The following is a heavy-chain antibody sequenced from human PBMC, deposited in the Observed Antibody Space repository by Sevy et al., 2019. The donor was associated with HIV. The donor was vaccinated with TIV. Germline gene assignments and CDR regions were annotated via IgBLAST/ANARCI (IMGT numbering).Heavy chain of an antibody. V-gene: IGHV3-48*03. J-gene: IGHJ4*02. CDR2: ISTGGGNI. CDR3: ATSRRDDYNYFFEY. CDR1: GITFSRYE. Sequence: GGSLRLSCVASGITFSRYEMNWVRQAPGKGLQWISYISTGGGNIYYSDSVKGRFSISRDNAKNSVHLQMNSLRAEDTALYFCATSRRDDYNYFFEYWGQGTLVTVSS. D-gene: IGHD4-4*01.